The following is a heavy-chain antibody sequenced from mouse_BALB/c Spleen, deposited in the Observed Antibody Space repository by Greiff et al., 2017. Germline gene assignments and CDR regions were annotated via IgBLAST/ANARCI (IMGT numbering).Heavy chain of an antibody. D-gene: IGHD2-1*01. Sequence: EVKLMESGGGLVKPGGSLKLSCAASGFTFSSYAMSWVRQTPEKRLEWVATISSGGSYTYYPDSVKGRFTISRDNAKNTLYLQMSSLRSEDTAMYCCARHGNYYYYAMDYWGQGTSVTVSA. J-gene: IGHJ4*01. CDR1: GFTFSSYA. V-gene: IGHV5-9-3*01. CDR3: ARHGNYYYYAMDY. CDR2: ISSGGSYT.